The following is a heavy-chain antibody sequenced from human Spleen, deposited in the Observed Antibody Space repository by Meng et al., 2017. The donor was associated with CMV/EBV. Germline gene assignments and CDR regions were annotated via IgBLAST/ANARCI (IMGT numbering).Heavy chain of an antibody. D-gene: IGHD3-3*01. Sequence: GGSLRLSCAASGFTISNAWMSWVRQAPGKGLEWVANIKQDGSENYYVDSVKGRFTISRDNAKNSLYLQMNSLRAEDTAVYYCAREGGNYDFWSGYFGATAYYGMDVWGQGTTVTVSS. CDR2: IKQDGSEN. CDR1: GFTISNAW. V-gene: IGHV3-7*01. CDR3: AREGGNYDFWSGYFGATAYYGMDV. J-gene: IGHJ6*02.